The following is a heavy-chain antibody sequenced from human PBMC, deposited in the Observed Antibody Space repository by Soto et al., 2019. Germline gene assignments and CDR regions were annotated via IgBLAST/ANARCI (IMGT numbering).Heavy chain of an antibody. V-gene: IGHV3-23*01. D-gene: IGHD6-19*01. CDR3: ASTSGWYPFFDS. CDR1: GFTFSNYA. CDR2: ITSGGST. Sequence: DVQLLESGGGLVQPGGSLRLSCAASGFTFSNYAMTWVRQAPGKGLEWVSTITSGGSTYYADSVKGRFTISRDNSRSTLDLQMNSLRAEDTAIYYCASTSGWYPFFDSWGQGTLVTVSS. J-gene: IGHJ4*02.